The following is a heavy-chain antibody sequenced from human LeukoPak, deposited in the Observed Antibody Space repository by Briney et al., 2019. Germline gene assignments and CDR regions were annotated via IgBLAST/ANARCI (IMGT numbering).Heavy chain of an antibody. CDR3: ARALGYCSSTSCLFMDV. J-gene: IGHJ6*03. Sequence: SETLSLTCTVSGGSISSYYWSWIRQPPGKGLEWIGYIYTSGSTNYSPSLKSRVTISVDTSKNQFSLKLSSVTAADTAVYYCARALGYCSSTSCLFMDVWGKGTTVTVSS. CDR1: GGSISSYY. V-gene: IGHV4-4*09. CDR2: IYTSGST. D-gene: IGHD2-2*01.